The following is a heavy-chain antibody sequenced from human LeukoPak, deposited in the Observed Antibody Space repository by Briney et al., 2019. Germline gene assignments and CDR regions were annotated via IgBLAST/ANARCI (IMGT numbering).Heavy chain of an antibody. CDR1: GFTFTSYA. CDR3: AKDRLVVAATIDS. CDR2: ISGSGGST. V-gene: IGHV3-23*01. D-gene: IGHD2-15*01. Sequence: PGGSLRLSCAASGFTFTSYAMSWVRQAPGKGLEWVSTISGSGGSTYYADSVKGRFTISRDNSKNTLYLQMNSLRAEDTAVYYCAKDRLVVAATIDSWGQGTLVTVSS. J-gene: IGHJ4*02.